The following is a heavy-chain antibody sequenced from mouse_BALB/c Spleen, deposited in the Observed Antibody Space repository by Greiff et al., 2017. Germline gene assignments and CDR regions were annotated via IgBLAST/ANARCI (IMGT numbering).Heavy chain of an antibody. CDR1: GFTFSSYA. V-gene: IGHV5-9-4*01. D-gene: IGHD2-3*01. CDR2: ISSGGSYT. Sequence: EVQVVESGGGLVKPGGSLKLSCAASGFTFSSYAMSWVRQSPEKRLEWVAEISSGGSYTYYPDTVTGRFTISRDNAKNTLYLEMSSLRSEDTAMYYCARQIYDGPFYAMDYWGQGTSVTVSS. J-gene: IGHJ4*01. CDR3: ARQIYDGPFYAMDY.